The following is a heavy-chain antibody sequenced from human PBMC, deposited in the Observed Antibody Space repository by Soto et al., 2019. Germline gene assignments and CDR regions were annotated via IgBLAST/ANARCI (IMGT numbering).Heavy chain of an antibody. J-gene: IGHJ3*01. V-gene: IGHV2-5*02. Sequence: QITLKESGPTLVKPTQTLTLTCIFSGFSFSADGVGVGWIRQPPGKALEWLALIFWDDDARYSPSLKSRLTITKHTSKNQVVLTMTNTDPVDTATYYCAHAYGGTSWPNDAFDVWGPGTVVTVSS. CDR1: GFSFSADGVG. CDR2: IFWDDDA. D-gene: IGHD2-21*01. CDR3: AHAYGGTSWPNDAFDV.